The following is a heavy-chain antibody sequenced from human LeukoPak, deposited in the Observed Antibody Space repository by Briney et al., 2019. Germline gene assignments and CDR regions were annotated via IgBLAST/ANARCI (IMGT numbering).Heavy chain of an antibody. CDR1: GFTFSSYA. V-gene: IGHV3-23*01. Sequence: GGPLRLSCAASGFTFSSYAMSWVRQAPGKGLEWVSAISGSGGSTYYADSVKGRFTISRDNSKNTLYLQMNSLRAEDTAVYYCHRYCSSTSCYHWVYWGQGTLVTVSS. CDR3: HRYCSSTSCYHWVY. J-gene: IGHJ4*02. CDR2: ISGSGGST. D-gene: IGHD2-2*01.